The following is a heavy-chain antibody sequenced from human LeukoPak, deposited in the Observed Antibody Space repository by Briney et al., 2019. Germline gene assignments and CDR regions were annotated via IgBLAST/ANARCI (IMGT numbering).Heavy chain of an antibody. J-gene: IGHJ5*02. CDR3: ARRPYCSSTVCHGGVWFDP. CDR1: GYSFSTYW. D-gene: IGHD2-2*01. Sequence: GESLKISCKGAGYSFSTYWIGWVRQMPGKGLEWMGIIYPGDSDTIYSPSFQGQVTISADKSIRTAYLQWNSLKASDTAMYYCARRPYCSSTVCHGGVWFDPWGQGTLVTVTS. CDR2: IYPGDSDT. V-gene: IGHV5-51*01.